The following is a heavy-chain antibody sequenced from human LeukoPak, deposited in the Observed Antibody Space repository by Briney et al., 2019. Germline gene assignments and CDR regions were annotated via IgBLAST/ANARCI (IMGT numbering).Heavy chain of an antibody. CDR1: GFTFSSYS. Sequence: GGSLRLSCTASGFTFSSYSLNWVRQAPGKGLEWVSYISSTSRTIYYADSVKGRFTISRDNAKNSLYLHMNSLRAEDTAVYYCARGLTDTAVDYWGQGTLVTVSS. V-gene: IGHV3-48*01. CDR2: ISSTSRTI. D-gene: IGHD5-18*01. J-gene: IGHJ4*02. CDR3: ARGLTDTAVDY.